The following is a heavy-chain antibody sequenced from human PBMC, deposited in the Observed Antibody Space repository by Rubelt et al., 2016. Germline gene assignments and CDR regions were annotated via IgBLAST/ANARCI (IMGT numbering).Heavy chain of an antibody. CDR2: IDNSGGRV. CDR1: GFSFGIYS. V-gene: IGHV3-21*06. J-gene: IGHJ6*02. Sequence: GSLRLSCAASGFSFGIYSMIWMRQAPGKGLEWVSSIDNSGGRVFYADSVKGRFTNYRDNARNSLYLQMNSLRAEDTAVYYCARAGYGDYRDYYYYGMDVWGQGTTVTVSS. D-gene: IGHD4-17*01. CDR3: ARAGYGDYRDYYYYGMDV.